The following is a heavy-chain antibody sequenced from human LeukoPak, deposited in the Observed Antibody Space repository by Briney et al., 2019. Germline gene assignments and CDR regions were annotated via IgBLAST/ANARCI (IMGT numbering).Heavy chain of an antibody. J-gene: IGHJ4*02. CDR1: GGSFSGYY. CDR3: ARERPIVGATLEVDY. V-gene: IGHV4-34*01. CDR2: INHSGST. D-gene: IGHD1-26*01. Sequence: SETLSLTCAVYGGSFSGYYWSWIRQPPGKGLEWIGEINHSGSTNYNPSLKSRVTISVDTSKNQFSLKLSSVTAADTAVYYCARERPIVGATLEVDYWGQGTLVTVSS.